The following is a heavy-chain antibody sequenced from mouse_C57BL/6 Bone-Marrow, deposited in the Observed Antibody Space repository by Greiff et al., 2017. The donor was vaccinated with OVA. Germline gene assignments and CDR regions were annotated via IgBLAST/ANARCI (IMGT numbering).Heavy chain of an antibody. V-gene: IGHV5-4*03. CDR3: ARASVGYLYAMDH. CDR1: GFTFSSYA. J-gene: IGHJ4*01. Sequence: EVKVVESGGGLVKPGGSLKLSCAASGFTFSSYAMSWVRQTPEKRLEWVATISDGGSYTYYPDNVKGRFTISRDNAKNNLYLQMSHLKSKDTAMYYCARASVGYLYAMDHWGQGTSVTVSS. CDR2: ISDGGSYT. D-gene: IGHD2-2*01.